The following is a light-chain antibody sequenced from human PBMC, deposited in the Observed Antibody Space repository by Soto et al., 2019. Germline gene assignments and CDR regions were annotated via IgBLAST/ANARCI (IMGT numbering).Light chain of an antibody. V-gene: IGKV4-1*01. CDR3: QQYCRTLRT. Sequence: DIVMTQSPDSLAVSLGERATVNCKSSQSVLSTSDNRNYLSWYQQKPGQPPKLLIYWASTRASGVPDRFSGSGSGTDFTLTISSLQAEDVAVYYCQQYCRTLRTFGQGTKVEIK. J-gene: IGKJ1*01. CDR1: QSVLSTSDNRNY. CDR2: WAS.